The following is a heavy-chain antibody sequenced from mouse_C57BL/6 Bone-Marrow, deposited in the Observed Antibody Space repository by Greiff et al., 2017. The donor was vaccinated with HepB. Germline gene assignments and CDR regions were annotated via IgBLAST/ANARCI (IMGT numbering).Heavy chain of an antibody. CDR2: IDPEDGET. CDR1: GFNITDYY. D-gene: IGHD1-1*01. V-gene: IGHV14-2*01. J-gene: IGHJ2*01. CDR3: ALREPFTTVVATDY. Sequence: EVMLVESGAELVKPGASVKLSCTASGFNITDYYMHWVKQRTEQGLEWIGRIDPEDGETKYAPKFQGKATITADTSSNTAYLQLSSLTSEDTAVYYCALREPFTTVVATDYWGQGTTLTVSS.